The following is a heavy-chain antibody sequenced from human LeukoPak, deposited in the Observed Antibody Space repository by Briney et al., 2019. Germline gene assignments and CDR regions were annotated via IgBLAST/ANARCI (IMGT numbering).Heavy chain of an antibody. Sequence: GSLRLSCAASGFIFSRYWMSWVRQAPGKGLEWVANIKQDGSEKYYVDSVKGRFTISRDNAKNSLYLQMNSPRAEDTAVYYCARTDGSGYYVGIFDYWGQGSLVTVSS. V-gene: IGHV3-7*01. CDR3: ARTDGSGYYVGIFDY. D-gene: IGHD3-3*01. CDR1: GFIFSRYW. CDR2: IKQDGSEK. J-gene: IGHJ4*02.